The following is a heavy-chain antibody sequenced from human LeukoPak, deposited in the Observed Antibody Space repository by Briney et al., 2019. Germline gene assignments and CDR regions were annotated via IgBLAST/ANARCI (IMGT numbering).Heavy chain of an antibody. CDR1: GFTFSSYS. Sequence: PGGSLRLSCAASGFTFSSYSMNWVRQAPGKGLEWVSSISSSSSSYIYYADSVKGRFTISRDNAKNSLYLQMNSLRAEDTAVYYCAREIVLMVYAIQDQTGGYMDVWGKGTTVTVSS. CDR3: AREIVLMVYAIQDQTGGYMDV. CDR2: ISSSSSSYI. D-gene: IGHD2-8*01. J-gene: IGHJ6*03. V-gene: IGHV3-21*01.